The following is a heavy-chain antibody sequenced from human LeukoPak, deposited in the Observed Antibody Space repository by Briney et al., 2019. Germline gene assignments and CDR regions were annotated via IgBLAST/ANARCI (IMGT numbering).Heavy chain of an antibody. V-gene: IGHV1-46*01. CDR3: ATMSMGIFDY. CDR2: INPSGGST. Sequence: EASVKVSCKASGYTFTSYYMHWVRQAPGQGLEWMGIINPSGGSTSYAQKFQGRVTMTEDTSTDTAYMELSSLRSEDTAVYYCATMSMGIFDYWGQGTLVTVSS. J-gene: IGHJ4*02. CDR1: GYTFTSYY. D-gene: IGHD7-27*01.